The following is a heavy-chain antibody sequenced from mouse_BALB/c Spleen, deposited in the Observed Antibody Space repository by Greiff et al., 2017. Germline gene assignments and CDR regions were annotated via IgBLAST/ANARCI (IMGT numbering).Heavy chain of an antibody. J-gene: IGHJ4*01. CDR1: GFNIKDTY. V-gene: IGHV14-3*02. CDR3: ARGLLRDYAMDY. CDR2: IDPANGNT. Sequence: EVKLVESGAELVKPGASVKLSCTASGFNIKDTYMHWVKQRPEQGLEWIGRIDPANGNTKYDPKFQGKATITADTSSNTAYLQLSSLTSEDTAVYYCARGLLRDYAMDYWGQGTSVTVSS. D-gene: IGHD1-1*01.